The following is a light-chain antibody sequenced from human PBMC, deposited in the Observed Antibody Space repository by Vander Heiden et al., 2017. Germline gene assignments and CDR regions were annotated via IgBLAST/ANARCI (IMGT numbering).Light chain of an antibody. CDR3: AAWDDSLNGWV. CDR2: NNN. V-gene: IGLV1-44*01. Sequence: QSVLTQPPSAFGTPGQRVTISCSGSSSNIGSNPVNWYQQLPGTAPKVLIYNNNQRPSGVPDRFSGSKSGTSASLAISGLQSEYEADYYCAAWDDSLNGWVFGGGTKLTVL. CDR1: SSNIGSNP. J-gene: IGLJ3*02.